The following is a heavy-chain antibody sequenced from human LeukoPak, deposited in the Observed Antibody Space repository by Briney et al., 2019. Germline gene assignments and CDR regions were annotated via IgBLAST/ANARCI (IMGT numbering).Heavy chain of an antibody. CDR2: INPSGGGT. V-gene: IGHV1-46*01. J-gene: IGHJ4*02. CDR1: GYTFAIYY. Sequence: GASVKVSCKASGYTFAIYYIHWVRQAPGQGLEWMGIINPSGGGTSYTQKIQGRLTMTRETSTSTVYMELSSLRAEDAAVYYCARAKGLFDHWGQGTLVTVSS. CDR3: ARAKGLFDH.